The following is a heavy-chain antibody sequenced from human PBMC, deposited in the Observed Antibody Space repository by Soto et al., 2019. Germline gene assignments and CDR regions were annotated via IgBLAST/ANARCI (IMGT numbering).Heavy chain of an antibody. CDR2: IYYSGST. J-gene: IGHJ6*03. Sequence: SETLSLTCTVSGGSISSYYWGWIRQPPGKGLEWIGYIYYSGSTNYNPSLKSRVTISVDTSKNQFSLKLSSVTAADTAVYYCARTFRLPGHYYYFYMDVWGKGTTVTVSS. V-gene: IGHV4-59*01. CDR3: ARTFRLPGHYYYFYMDV. CDR1: GGSISSYY. D-gene: IGHD6-25*01.